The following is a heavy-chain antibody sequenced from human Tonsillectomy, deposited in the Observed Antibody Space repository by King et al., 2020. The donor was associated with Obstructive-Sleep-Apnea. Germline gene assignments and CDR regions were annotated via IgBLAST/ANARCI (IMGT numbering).Heavy chain of an antibody. D-gene: IGHD4-11*01. CDR2: IYHSGST. Sequence: QLQESGPGLVKPSETLSLTCTVSGYSISSGYYWGWIRQPPGKGLEWIGSIYHSGSTYYNPSLKSRVTISVDTSKNQFSLKLSSVTAADTAVYYCARDPVTPEFYYGMDVWGQGTTVTVSS. V-gene: IGHV4-38-2*02. CDR1: GYSISSGYY. CDR3: ARDPVTPEFYYGMDV. J-gene: IGHJ6*02.